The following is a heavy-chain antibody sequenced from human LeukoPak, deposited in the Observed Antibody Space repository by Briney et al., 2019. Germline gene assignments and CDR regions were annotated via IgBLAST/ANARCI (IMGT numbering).Heavy chain of an antibody. Sequence: ASVKVSCKASGGTFSSYAISWVRQAPGQGLEWMGGIIPIFGTANYAQKFQGRVTITADESTSTAYMELSSLRSEDTAVYYCARDPYGDYERAFDIWGQGTMVTVSS. J-gene: IGHJ3*02. CDR1: GGTFSSYA. V-gene: IGHV1-69*13. D-gene: IGHD4-17*01. CDR3: ARDPYGDYERAFDI. CDR2: IIPIFGTA.